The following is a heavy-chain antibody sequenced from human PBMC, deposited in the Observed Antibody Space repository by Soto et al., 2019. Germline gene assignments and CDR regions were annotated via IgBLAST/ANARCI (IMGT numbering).Heavy chain of an antibody. J-gene: IGHJ5*02. CDR3: VKGYCSSTSCYGGFDP. D-gene: IGHD2-2*01. CDR2: ISSNGGST. CDR1: GFTFSSYA. V-gene: IGHV3-64D*08. Sequence: GGSLRLSCSASGFTFSSYAMHWVRQAPGKGLEYVSAISSNGGSTYYGDSVKGRFTISRDNSKNTLYLQMSSLRAEDTAGYYCVKGYCSSTSCYGGFDPWGQGTLVTVSS.